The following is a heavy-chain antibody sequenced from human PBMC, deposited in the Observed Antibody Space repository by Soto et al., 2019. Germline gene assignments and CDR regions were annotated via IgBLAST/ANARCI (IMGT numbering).Heavy chain of an antibody. CDR3: ARGVATLPVFAFDV. CDR2: IYWNDVK. D-gene: IGHD2-15*01. J-gene: IGHJ3*01. CDR1: GSSLDISGVG. Sequence: QITLKGSGPTLVKPTQTVTLTCTLSGSSLDISGVGLGWIRQTPGKALEWLALIYWNDVKHYSPSLESRLTIFKDTSKNLAVLTMTNTDPVDTGTYYSARGVATLPVFAFDVWGQGIVVTVS. V-gene: IGHV2-5*01.